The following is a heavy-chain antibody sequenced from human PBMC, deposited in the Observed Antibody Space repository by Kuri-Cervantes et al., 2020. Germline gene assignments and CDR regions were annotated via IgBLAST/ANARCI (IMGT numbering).Heavy chain of an antibody. Sequence: ASVKVSCKASGYTFSGYYIHWVRQAPGQGLEWMGWINPRSGGTAYNQRFQGRVTMTRDTSISTAYMDLSGLTSGDTAVYYCAREHSLIASSGLVDYWGQGTLVTVSS. J-gene: IGHJ4*02. CDR1: GYTFSGYY. V-gene: IGHV1-2*02. D-gene: IGHD2/OR15-2a*01. CDR2: INPRSGGT. CDR3: AREHSLIASSGLVDY.